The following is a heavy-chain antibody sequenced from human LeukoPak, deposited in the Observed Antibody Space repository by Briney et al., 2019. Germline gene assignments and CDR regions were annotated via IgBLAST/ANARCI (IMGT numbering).Heavy chain of an antibody. V-gene: IGHV3-23*01. Sequence: PGGSLRLSCAASGFTFSSYAMSWVRQAPGKGLEWLSAISGSGGSTYYADSAKGRFTISRDNSKNTLYLQMNSLRAEDTAVYYCAKVGGSYYFFHWGQGTLVTVSS. CDR3: AKVGGSYYFFH. D-gene: IGHD1-26*01. CDR2: ISGSGGST. J-gene: IGHJ4*02. CDR1: GFTFSSYA.